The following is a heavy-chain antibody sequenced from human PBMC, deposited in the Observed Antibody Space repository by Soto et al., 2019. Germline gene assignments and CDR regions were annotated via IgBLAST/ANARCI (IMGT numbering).Heavy chain of an antibody. J-gene: IGHJ4*02. D-gene: IGHD3-3*01. CDR2: ISSSSSYI. CDR3: ARDLSGLYDFWSGLEYYFDY. V-gene: IGHV3-21*01. Sequence: EVQLVESGGGLIQPGGSLRLSCAASGFTVSSNYMSWVRQAPGKGLEWVSSISSSSSYIYYADSVKGRFTISRDNAKNALYLQMNSLRAEDTAVYYCARDLSGLYDFWSGLEYYFDYWGQGTLVTVSS. CDR1: GFTVSSNY.